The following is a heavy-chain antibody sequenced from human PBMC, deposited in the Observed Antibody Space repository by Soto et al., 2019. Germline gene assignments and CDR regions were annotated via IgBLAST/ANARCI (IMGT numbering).Heavy chain of an antibody. J-gene: IGHJ6*02. V-gene: IGHV3-21*01. Sequence: PGGSLRLSCAASGFTFSSYSMNWVRQAPGKGLEWVSSISSSSSYIYYADSVKGRFTISRDNAKNSLYLQMNSLRAEDTAVYYCARGGSITIFGVVMKAARVLYVWGQGTTVTVSS. CDR1: GFTFSSYS. CDR3: ARGGSITIFGVVMKAARVLYV. CDR2: ISSSSSYI. D-gene: IGHD3-3*01.